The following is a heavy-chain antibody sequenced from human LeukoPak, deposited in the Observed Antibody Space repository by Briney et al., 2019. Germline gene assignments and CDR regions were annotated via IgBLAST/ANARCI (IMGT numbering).Heavy chain of an antibody. J-gene: IGHJ4*02. Sequence: PGGSLRFSCAASGFTVSSNYMSWVRQALGKGLEWVSVIYSGGSTYYADSVKGRFTISRDNSKNTLYLQMNSLRAEDTAVYYCARVSVTFFDYWGQGTLVTVSS. CDR2: IYSGGST. CDR1: GFTVSSNY. V-gene: IGHV3-66*01. CDR3: ARVSVTFFDY. D-gene: IGHD2-21*02.